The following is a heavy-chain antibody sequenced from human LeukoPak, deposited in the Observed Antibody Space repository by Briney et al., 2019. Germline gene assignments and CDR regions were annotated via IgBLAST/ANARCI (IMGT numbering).Heavy chain of an antibody. CDR3: ARISTSYMDYYGMDV. J-gene: IGHJ6*02. CDR2: ISAYNGNT. CDR1: GYTFTSYG. Sequence: GASVKVSCKASGYTFTSYGISWVRQAPGQGLEWMGWISAYNGNTNYAQKLQGRVTMTTDTSTSTAYMELRSLRSDDTAVYYCARISTSYMDYYGMDVWGQGTMVTVSS. D-gene: IGHD2-2*01. V-gene: IGHV1-18*01.